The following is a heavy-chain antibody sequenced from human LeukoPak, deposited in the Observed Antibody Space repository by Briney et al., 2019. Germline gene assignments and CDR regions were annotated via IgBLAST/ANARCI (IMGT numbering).Heavy chain of an antibody. V-gene: IGHV4-39*07. D-gene: IGHD3-3*01. CDR1: GGSISSSSYY. J-gene: IGHJ2*01. CDR2: IYYSGST. CDR3: ARVDFWSGYRNWYFDL. Sequence: SETLSLTCTVSGGSISSSSYYWGWIRQPPGKGLEWIGSIYYSGSTYYNPSLKSRVTISVDTSKNQFSLKLSSVTAADTAVYYCARVDFWSGYRNWYFDLWGRGTLVTVSS.